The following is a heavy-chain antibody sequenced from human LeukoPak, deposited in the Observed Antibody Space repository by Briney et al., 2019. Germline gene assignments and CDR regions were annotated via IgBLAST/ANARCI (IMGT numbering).Heavy chain of an antibody. CDR3: ARVVVLIRGYGCDI. CDR2: INHSGIT. V-gene: IGHV4-4*02. J-gene: IGHJ3*02. CDR1: GGSMSSSNG. D-gene: IGHD3-22*01. Sequence: PSGTLSLTCAVSGGSMSSSNGWSWVRQPPGKGLEWIGEINHSGITNYNPSLKSRVTISVDNSKNQLSLKLSSVTAADTAVYYCARVVVLIRGYGCDIWGQGTMVSVSS.